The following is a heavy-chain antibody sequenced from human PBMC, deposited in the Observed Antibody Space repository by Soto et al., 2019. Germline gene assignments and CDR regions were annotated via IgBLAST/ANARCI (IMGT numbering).Heavy chain of an antibody. V-gene: IGHV4-59*08. D-gene: IGHD6-6*01. CDR2: IYYSGST. J-gene: IGHJ4*02. CDR1: GGSISSYY. CDR3: ARPEYSSSPNYFDY. Sequence: SETLSLTCTVSGGSISSYYWSWIRQPPGKGLEWIGYIYYSGSTNYNPSLKIRVTISVDTAKNKFSLKLSSGTAADTAVYYCARPEYSSSPNYFDYWGQGTLVTVSS.